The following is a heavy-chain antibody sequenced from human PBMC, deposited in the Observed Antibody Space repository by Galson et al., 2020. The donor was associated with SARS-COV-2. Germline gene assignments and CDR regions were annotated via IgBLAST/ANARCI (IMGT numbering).Heavy chain of an antibody. CDR2: ISYDGSNK. J-gene: IGHJ6*02. D-gene: IGHD3-10*01. CDR3: ARDILLWFGDPSGYYGMDV. V-gene: IGHV3-30*04. Sequence: GESLKISCAASGFTFSSYAMHWVRQAPGQGLEWVAVISYDGSNKYYADSVKGRFTISRDNSKNTLYLQMNSLRAEDTAVYYCARDILLWFGDPSGYYGMDVWGQGTTVTVSS. CDR1: GFTFSSYA.